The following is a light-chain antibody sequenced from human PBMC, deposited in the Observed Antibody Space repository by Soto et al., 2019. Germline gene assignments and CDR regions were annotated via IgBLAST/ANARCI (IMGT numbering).Light chain of an antibody. V-gene: IGKV3-15*01. Sequence: EILLTQSPATLSVSPGETDTLSCRASQNVLSDLPWYQQKPGQAPRLLVYGATTRATDAPAKFRGSGSGTELSLSISSIQSEDFATYDCQQYRSWPRTFGQGSKVEI. J-gene: IGKJ1*01. CDR2: GAT. CDR1: QNVLSD. CDR3: QQYRSWPRT.